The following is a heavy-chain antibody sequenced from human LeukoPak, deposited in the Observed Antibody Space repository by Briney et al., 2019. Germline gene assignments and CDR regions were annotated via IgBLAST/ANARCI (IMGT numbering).Heavy chain of an antibody. CDR2: FDPEDGET. J-gene: IGHJ4*02. Sequence: ASVKVSCKVAGYSLTELSMHWVRQAPGKGREWMGGFDPEDGETIYAQKFQGRGTMTEDTSTDTAYMELSSLRSEDTAVYYCATGYCDYRFDYWGQGTLVTVSS. CDR1: GYSLTELS. D-gene: IGHD4-17*01. V-gene: IGHV1-24*01. CDR3: ATGYCDYRFDY.